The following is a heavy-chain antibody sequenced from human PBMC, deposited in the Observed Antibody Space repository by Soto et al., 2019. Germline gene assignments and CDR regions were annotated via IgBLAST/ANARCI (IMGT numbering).Heavy chain of an antibody. CDR2: VSIGGST. CDR1: VFTFISYA. D-gene: IGHD2-15*01. J-gene: IGHJ4*02. V-gene: IGHV3-23*01. Sequence: PGWSLRLSCASSVFTFISYAMGWVRQGPGKGLEWVAVVSIGGSTHYADSVRGRFTISRDNSKNTLSLQMNSLTAEDTAVYFCAKRRGAGGHFDYWGQGALVTVS. CDR3: AKRRGAGGHFDY.